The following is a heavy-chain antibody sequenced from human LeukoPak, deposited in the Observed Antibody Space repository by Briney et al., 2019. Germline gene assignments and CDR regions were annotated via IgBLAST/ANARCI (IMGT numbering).Heavy chain of an antibody. V-gene: IGHV3-23*01. CDR1: GFSFGSHP. CDR3: ARGVMAARLYYFDY. Sequence: GGSLRLSCAASGFSFGSHPMNWVRRAPGKGLEWVSGITGSGDYTYYIDSVQGRFTISRDNSKNMLFLQMNSLRAEDTAVYYCARGVMAARLYYFDYWGRGILVTVSS. D-gene: IGHD2-21*01. CDR2: ITGSGDYT. J-gene: IGHJ4*02.